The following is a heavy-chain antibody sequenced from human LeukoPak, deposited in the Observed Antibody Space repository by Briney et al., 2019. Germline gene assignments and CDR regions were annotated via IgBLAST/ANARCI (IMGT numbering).Heavy chain of an antibody. Sequence: PGGSLRLSCAVSTFTFSTYYMNWVRQAPGKGLEWVANIKEDGSEKYYVDSVKGRFTISRDNAKNSLYLQMNSLRAEDTAVYFCARAHSSSWEYWGQGALVTVSS. J-gene: IGHJ4*02. CDR1: TFTFSTYY. V-gene: IGHV3-7*01. CDR2: IKEDGSEK. D-gene: IGHD6-13*01. CDR3: ARAHSSSWEY.